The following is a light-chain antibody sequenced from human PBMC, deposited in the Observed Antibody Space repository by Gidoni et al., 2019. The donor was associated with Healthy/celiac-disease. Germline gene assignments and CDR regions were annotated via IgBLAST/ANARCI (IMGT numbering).Light chain of an antibody. Sequence: QSALTQPASVSGSPGQSLTISCTGTSSDVGGYNYVSWYQQHPGKAPKLMVYDVSNRPSWVSNRFSGSKSGNTASLTISGLQAEDEADYYCSSYTSSRGVVFGGGTKLTVL. V-gene: IGLV2-14*03. J-gene: IGLJ2*01. CDR2: DVS. CDR3: SSYTSSRGVV. CDR1: SSDVGGYNY.